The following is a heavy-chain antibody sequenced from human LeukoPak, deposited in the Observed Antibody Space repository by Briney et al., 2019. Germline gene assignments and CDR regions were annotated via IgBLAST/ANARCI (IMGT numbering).Heavy chain of an antibody. Sequence: SETLSLTCTVSGGSISSSSYYWGWIRQPPGKGLEWIGSIYYSGSTYYNPSLKSRVTISVDTSKNQFSLKLSSVTAADTAVYYCARQSPIVVVTASFDYWGQGTLVTASS. J-gene: IGHJ4*02. CDR3: ARQSPIVVVTASFDY. CDR1: GGSISSSSYY. D-gene: IGHD2-21*02. V-gene: IGHV4-39*01. CDR2: IYYSGST.